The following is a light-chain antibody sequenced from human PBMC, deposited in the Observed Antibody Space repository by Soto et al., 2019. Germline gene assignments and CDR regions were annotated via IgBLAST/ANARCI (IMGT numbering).Light chain of an antibody. CDR3: QQSYTAVFT. CDR1: QSIRNY. Sequence: DIQMTQSPSCLSASVGDRVTITCRASQSIRNYLNWYQQKPGKVPNLLIYGASSLQSGVPSRFSGSGSETDFTLTINNLQPEDFATYYCQQSYTAVFTFGPGTKVDIK. J-gene: IGKJ3*01. CDR2: GAS. V-gene: IGKV1-39*01.